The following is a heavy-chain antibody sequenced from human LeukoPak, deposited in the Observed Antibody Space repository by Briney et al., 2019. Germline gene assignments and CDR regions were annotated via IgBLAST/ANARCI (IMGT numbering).Heavy chain of an antibody. V-gene: IGHV4-30-2*01. CDR3: GRDGTPHYFDY. CDR1: GGSISSGGYY. Sequence: SQTLSPTCTVSGGSISSGGYYGSWIRQPPGKGLEWIGYIYHSGSTYYNPSLKSRLTIPVDRSKNHFSLKLSSVAAADTAVYYWGRDGTPHYFDYWGQGTLVTVSS. CDR2: IYHSGST. D-gene: IGHD6-13*01. J-gene: IGHJ4*02.